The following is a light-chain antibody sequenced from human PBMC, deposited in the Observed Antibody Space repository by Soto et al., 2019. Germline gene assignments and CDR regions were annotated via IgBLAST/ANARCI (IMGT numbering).Light chain of an antibody. CDR3: SSYTSSSTVV. Sequence: QSALTQPASVSGSPGQSITISCTGTSSDVGAYNYVSWYQQHPVKAPKLIIYEVNNRPSGVSNRFSGSKSGNTASLTISGLQADDEADYYCSSYTSSSTVVFGGGTKLTVL. CDR1: SSDVGAYNY. J-gene: IGLJ3*02. V-gene: IGLV2-14*01. CDR2: EVN.